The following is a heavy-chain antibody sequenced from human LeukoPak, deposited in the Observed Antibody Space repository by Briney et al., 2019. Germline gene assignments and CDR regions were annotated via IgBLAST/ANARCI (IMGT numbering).Heavy chain of an antibody. D-gene: IGHD2-15*01. Sequence: GASVKVSCKASGGTFSSYAISWVRQAPGQGLEWMGRIIPIFGTANYAQKFQGRVTITTDESTSTAYMELSSLRSEDTAVYYWARDLGGSSGYWGQGTLVTVSS. J-gene: IGHJ4*02. CDR1: GGTFSSYA. V-gene: IGHV1-69*05. CDR2: IIPIFGTA. CDR3: ARDLGGSSGY.